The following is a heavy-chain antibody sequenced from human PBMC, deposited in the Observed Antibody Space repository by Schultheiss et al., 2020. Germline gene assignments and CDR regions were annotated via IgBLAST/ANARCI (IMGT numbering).Heavy chain of an antibody. CDR2: ISSSSSTI. D-gene: IGHD2-15*01. CDR3: ARDPGLSGGSWRFDY. CDR1: GFTFSSYG. V-gene: IGHV3-48*02. Sequence: GGSLRLSCAASGFTFSSYGMHWVRQAPGKGLEWVSSISSSSSTIYYADSVKGRFTISRDNAKNSLYLQMNSLRDEDTAVYYCARDPGLSGGSWRFDYWGQGTLVTVSS. J-gene: IGHJ4*02.